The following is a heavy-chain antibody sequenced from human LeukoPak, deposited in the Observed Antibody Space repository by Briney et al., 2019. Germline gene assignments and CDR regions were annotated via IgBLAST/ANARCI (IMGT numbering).Heavy chain of an antibody. Sequence: KSADTLSLTCTVSWDSMKTYYRSWIRQPPGKGLEWIGHIYYIGSTNYNPSLKSRVTISVDTSRNQFSLNLNSVTAADTAVYYCARGCSSGTCPFDYWGQGTLVTVSS. CDR1: WDSMKTYY. CDR3: ARGCSSGTCPFDY. CDR2: IYYIGST. D-gene: IGHD2-15*01. V-gene: IGHV4-59*07. J-gene: IGHJ4*02.